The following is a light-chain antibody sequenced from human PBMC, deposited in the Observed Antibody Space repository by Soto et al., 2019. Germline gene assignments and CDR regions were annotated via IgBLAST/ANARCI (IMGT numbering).Light chain of an antibody. V-gene: IGKV1-5*03. J-gene: IGKJ1*01. CDR2: KAS. CDR3: QQYNSYSPWP. Sequence: DIQMTQSPSTLSASVGDRVTIPCRASQSISSGLAWYQQKPGKAPKLLIYKASSLESGVPSRFSGSGSGTEFNLTISSRQPDDFAAYYFQQYNSYSPWPFGQGTKVEIK. CDR1: QSISSG.